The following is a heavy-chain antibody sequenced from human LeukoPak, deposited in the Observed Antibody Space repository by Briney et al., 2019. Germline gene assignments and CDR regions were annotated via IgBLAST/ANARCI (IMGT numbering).Heavy chain of an antibody. CDR1: GFTFSSHS. D-gene: IGHD2-2*01. CDR2: ISSSSSYI. Sequence: GGSLRLSCAASGFTFSSHSMNWVRQAPGKGLEWVSSISSSSSYIYYADSVKGRFTISRDNAKNSLYLQMNSLRAEDTAVYYCARVREDCSSTSCYAGAPIDYWGQGTLVTVSS. CDR3: ARVREDCSSTSCYAGAPIDY. V-gene: IGHV3-21*01. J-gene: IGHJ4*02.